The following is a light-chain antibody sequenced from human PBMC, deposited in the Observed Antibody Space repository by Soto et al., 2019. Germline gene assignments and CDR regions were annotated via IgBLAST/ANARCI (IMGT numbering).Light chain of an antibody. CDR3: QQYNNWPQT. CDR1: QSVSSN. V-gene: IGKV3-15*01. J-gene: IGKJ1*01. CDR2: GAS. Sequence: EIVMTQSPATLSVSPGERATLSCRASQSVSSNLAWYQQNPGQAPRLLIHGASTRATGIPARFSGSGSGTEFTLTISSLQSEDFAVYYCQQYNNWPQTFGQGTKVEIK.